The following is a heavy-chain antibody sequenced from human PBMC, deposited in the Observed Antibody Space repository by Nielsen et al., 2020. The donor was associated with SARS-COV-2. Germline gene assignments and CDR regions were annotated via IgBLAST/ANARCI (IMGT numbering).Heavy chain of an antibody. Sequence: GESLKISCAASGFTFSSYGMHWVRQAPGKGLEWVAVISYDGSNKYYADSVKGRFTISRDNSKNTLYLQMNSLRAEDTAVYYCAKVHRSSSWASYYYYGMDVWGQGTTVTVSS. CDR2: ISYDGSNK. J-gene: IGHJ6*02. D-gene: IGHD6-13*01. CDR1: GFTFSSYG. V-gene: IGHV3-30*18. CDR3: AKVHRSSSWASYYYYGMDV.